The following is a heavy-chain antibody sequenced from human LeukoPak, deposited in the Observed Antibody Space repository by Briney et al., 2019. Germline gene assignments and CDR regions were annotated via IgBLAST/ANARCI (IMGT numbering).Heavy chain of an antibody. CDR3: ARDTEKLLWFGELRPTDY. J-gene: IGHJ4*02. CDR2: ISSSGRTI. Sequence: QAGGSLRLSCAASGFTFSSYEMNWVRQAPGKGLEWVSYISSSGRTIYYADSVQGRFTISRDNAKNSLYLQMNSLRAEDTAVYCCARDTEKLLWFGELRPTDYWGQGTLVTVSS. CDR1: GFTFSSYE. V-gene: IGHV3-48*03. D-gene: IGHD3-10*01.